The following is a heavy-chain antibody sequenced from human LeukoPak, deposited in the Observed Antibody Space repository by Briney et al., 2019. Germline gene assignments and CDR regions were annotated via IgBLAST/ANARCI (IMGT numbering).Heavy chain of an antibody. V-gene: IGHV4-31*02. D-gene: IGHD6-19*01. CDR3: ARETWATPPPRRESIAVARPPLFDY. CDR2: IYYSGST. J-gene: IGHJ4*02. Sequence: LRLSCAASGFTFSSYAMHWVRQHPGKGLEWIGYIYYSGSTYYNPSLKSRVTISVDTSKNQFSLKLSSVTAADTAVYYCARETWATPPPRRESIAVARPPLFDYWGQGTLVTVSS. CDR1: GFTFSSYAMH.